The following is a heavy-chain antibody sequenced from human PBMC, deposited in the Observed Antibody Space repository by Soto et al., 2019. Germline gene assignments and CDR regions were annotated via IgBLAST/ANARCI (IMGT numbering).Heavy chain of an antibody. J-gene: IGHJ6*02. Sequence: QVQLVESGGGVVQPGRSLRLSCAASGFTFSSYAMHWVRQAPGKGLEWVAVISYDGSNKYYADSVKGRFTISRDNSKNTLYLQMNSLRAEDTAVYYCARARKTSVDTALDVRGQGTTVTVSS. CDR1: GFTFSSYA. CDR2: ISYDGSNK. CDR3: ARARKTSVDTALDV. V-gene: IGHV3-30-3*01. D-gene: IGHD5-18*01.